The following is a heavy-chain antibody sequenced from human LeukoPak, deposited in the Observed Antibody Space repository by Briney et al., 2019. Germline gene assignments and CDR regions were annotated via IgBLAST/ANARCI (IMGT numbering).Heavy chain of an antibody. CDR2: IYSGGST. D-gene: IGHD2-15*01. CDR3: AREARYCSGGSCYGVYAFDI. CDR1: GFTVSSNY. J-gene: IGHJ3*02. Sequence: QPGGSLRLSCAASGFTVSSNYMSWVRQAPGKGLEWVSVIYSGGSTYYADSVKGRFTISRDNSKNTLYLQMNSLRAEDTAVYYCAREARYCSGGSCYGVYAFDIWGQGTMVTVSS. V-gene: IGHV3-53*01.